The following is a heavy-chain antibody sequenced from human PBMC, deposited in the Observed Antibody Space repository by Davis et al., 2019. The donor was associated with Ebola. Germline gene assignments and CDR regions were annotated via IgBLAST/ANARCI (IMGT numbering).Heavy chain of an antibody. CDR1: GYTFTTYY. J-gene: IGHJ3*02. CDR2: INPSDGRT. Sequence: AASVKVSCKASGYTFTTYYMHWVRQAPGQGLEWMGIINPSDGRTSYAQKFQGRVTMTRDTSTSTVYMELTSLRSEDTAVYYCARMCSGGSCYNDAFDMWGQGTMVTVSS. D-gene: IGHD2-15*01. CDR3: ARMCSGGSCYNDAFDM. V-gene: IGHV1-46*01.